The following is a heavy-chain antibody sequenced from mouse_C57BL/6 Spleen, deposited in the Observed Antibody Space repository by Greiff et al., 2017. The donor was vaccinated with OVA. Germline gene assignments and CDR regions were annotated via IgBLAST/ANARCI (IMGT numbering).Heavy chain of an antibody. CDR3: APYYGSSYYAMDY. CDR1: GFTFKDYY. J-gene: IGHJ4*01. V-gene: IGHV14-2*01. D-gene: IGHD1-1*01. Sequence: VQLQQSGAELVKPGASVKLSCTASGFTFKDYYMHWVKQRTEQGLEWIGRIDPEDGDTKYAPKFKGKATITADTSSNTAYLQLSSLTSEDTAVYYCAPYYGSSYYAMDYWGQGTTVTVSS. CDR2: IDPEDGDT.